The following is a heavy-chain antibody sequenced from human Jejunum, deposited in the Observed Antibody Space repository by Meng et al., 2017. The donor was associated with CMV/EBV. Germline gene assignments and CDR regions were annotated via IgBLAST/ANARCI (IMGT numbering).Heavy chain of an antibody. D-gene: IGHD1-14*01. Sequence: NVSCKDSGYTFTSYDINWVRQAAGQGLEWMGWTNPRSANTGSAQKFQGRLTMTMNTSIGTAYMELSSLRSEDTAVYYCARNGIFFDYWGQGALVTVSS. CDR1: GYTFTSYD. V-gene: IGHV1-8*01. J-gene: IGHJ4*02. CDR3: ARNGIFFDY. CDR2: TNPRSANT.